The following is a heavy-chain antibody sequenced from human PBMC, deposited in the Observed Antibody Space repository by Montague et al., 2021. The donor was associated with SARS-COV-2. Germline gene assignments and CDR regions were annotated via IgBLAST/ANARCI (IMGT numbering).Heavy chain of an antibody. J-gene: IGHJ4*02. CDR1: GDSISRHY. CDR3: ARDFDY. Sequence: SETLSLTCTVSGDSISRHYWSWIRQPPGKGLEWIGYMYNSGSTNYNPSLKSRVTLSVDTSKNQFSLTLSSVTAADTAVYYCARDFDYWGQGTLVTVSS. CDR2: MYNSGST. V-gene: IGHV4-59*11.